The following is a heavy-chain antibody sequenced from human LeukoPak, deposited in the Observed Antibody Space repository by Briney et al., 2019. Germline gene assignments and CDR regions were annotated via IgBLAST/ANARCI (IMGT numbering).Heavy chain of an antibody. V-gene: IGHV3-30*14. J-gene: IGHJ4*02. Sequence: GGSLRLSCAASGFTFTSYAMHWVRQAPGKGLEWVAVISYDGSNKYYADSVKGRFTISRDNSKNTLYLQMNSLRAEDTAVYYCARGSLASPTLVGTRGFGYWGQGTLVTVSS. D-gene: IGHD1-26*01. CDR1: GFTFTSYA. CDR3: ARGSLASPTLVGTRGFGY. CDR2: ISYDGSNK.